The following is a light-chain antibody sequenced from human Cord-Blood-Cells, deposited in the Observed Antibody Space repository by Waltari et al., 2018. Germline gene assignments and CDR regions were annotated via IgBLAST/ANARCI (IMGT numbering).Light chain of an antibody. CDR1: SSDVGGYNY. Sequence: QSALTQPRSVSGSPGQSVTISCTGTSSDVGGYNYVSWYQQHPGKAPKLMIYDVSKRPSGVPVLFSVSKSGNTASLTISGLQAEDEADYYCCSYAGSYNVVFGGGTKLTVL. CDR3: CSYAGSYNVV. J-gene: IGLJ2*01. V-gene: IGLV2-11*01. CDR2: DVS.